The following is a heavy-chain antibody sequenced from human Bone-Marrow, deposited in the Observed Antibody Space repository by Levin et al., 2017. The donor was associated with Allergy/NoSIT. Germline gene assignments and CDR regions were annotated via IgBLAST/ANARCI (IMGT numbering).Heavy chain of an antibody. Sequence: PGGSLRLSCAASRFTFSSYGMHWVRQAPGKGLEWVAVIWYDGSNKYYADSVKGRFTISRDNSKNTLYLQMNSLRAEDTAVYYCARASGPTVTTFENYFDYWGQGTLVTVSS. CDR2: IWYDGSNK. J-gene: IGHJ4*02. CDR1: RFTFSSYG. CDR3: ARASGPTVTTFENYFDY. V-gene: IGHV3-33*01. D-gene: IGHD4-17*01.